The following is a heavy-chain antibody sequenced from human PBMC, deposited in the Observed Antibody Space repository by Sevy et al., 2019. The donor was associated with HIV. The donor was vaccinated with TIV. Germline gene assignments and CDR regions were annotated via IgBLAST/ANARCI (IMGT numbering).Heavy chain of an antibody. CDR1: GYSFTSYW. CDR2: IYPGDSDT. CDR3: ARQVWFGELTAAAHFDY. D-gene: IGHD3-10*01. Sequence: GESLKISCKGSGYSFTSYWIGWVRQMPGKGLEWMGIIYPGDSDTRYSPSFQGQVTIPADKSISTAYLQWSSLKASDTAMYYCARQVWFGELTAAAHFDYWGQGTLVTVSS. V-gene: IGHV5-51*01. J-gene: IGHJ4*02.